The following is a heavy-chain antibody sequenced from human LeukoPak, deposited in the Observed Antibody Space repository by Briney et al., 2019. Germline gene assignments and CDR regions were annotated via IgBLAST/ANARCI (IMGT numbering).Heavy chain of an antibody. CDR3: ARPLSRSGGSDY. CDR1: GYTFTGYY. Sequence: ASVKVSCKASGYTFTGYYMHWVRQAPGQGLEWMGWINPNSSGTNYAQKFQGWVTMTRDKSISTAYLQWSSLKASDTAMYYCARPLSRSGGSDYWGQGTLVTVSS. D-gene: IGHD2-15*01. V-gene: IGHV1-2*04. J-gene: IGHJ4*02. CDR2: INPNSSGT.